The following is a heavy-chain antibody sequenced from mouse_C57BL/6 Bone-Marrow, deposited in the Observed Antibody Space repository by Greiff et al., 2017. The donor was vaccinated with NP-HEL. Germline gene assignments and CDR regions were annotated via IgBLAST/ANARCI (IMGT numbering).Heavy chain of an antibody. J-gene: IGHJ2*01. Sequence: QVHVKQSGAELAKPGASVKLSCKASGYTFTSYWMHWVKQRPGQGLEWIGYINPSSGYTKYNQKFKDKATLTADKSSSTAYMQLSSLTYEDSAVYYCASHYYGSSYEDYWGQGTTLTVSS. CDR1: GYTFTSYW. V-gene: IGHV1-7*01. CDR2: INPSSGYT. D-gene: IGHD1-1*01. CDR3: ASHYYGSSYEDY.